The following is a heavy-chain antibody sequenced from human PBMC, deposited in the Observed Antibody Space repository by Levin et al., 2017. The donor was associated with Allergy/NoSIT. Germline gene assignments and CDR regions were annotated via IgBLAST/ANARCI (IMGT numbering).Heavy chain of an antibody. J-gene: IGHJ6*02. V-gene: IGHV2-70*01. D-gene: IGHD1-26*01. Sequence: SGPTLVKPTQTLTLTCTFSGFSLSTSGMCVSWIRQPPGKALEWLALIDWDDDKYYSTSLKTRLTISKDTSKNQVVLTMTNMDPVDTATYYCARIVGSSGYYDYGMDVWGQGTTVTVSS. CDR2: IDWDDDK. CDR3: ARIVGSSGYYDYGMDV. CDR1: GFSLSTSGMC.